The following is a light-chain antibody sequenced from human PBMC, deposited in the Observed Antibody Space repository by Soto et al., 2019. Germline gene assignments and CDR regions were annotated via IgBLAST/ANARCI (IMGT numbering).Light chain of an antibody. V-gene: IGKV3-11*01. CDR2: DAS. J-gene: IGKJ5*01. Sequence: EIVLTQSPATLSLSPGERATLSCRASQSVSSYLAWYQQKPGQAPRLLIYDASNRATGIPARFSVSGSGTDFTLTISSLDPEAFAVYYCQQRSNWQITFGQGPLLEIK. CDR1: QSVSSY. CDR3: QQRSNWQIT.